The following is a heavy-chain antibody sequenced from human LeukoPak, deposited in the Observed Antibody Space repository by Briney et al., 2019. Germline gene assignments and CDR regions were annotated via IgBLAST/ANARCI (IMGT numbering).Heavy chain of an antibody. D-gene: IGHD3-3*01. CDR3: AKDLLRFLEWLPPRGYYMDV. CDR1: GFTFSSYG. CDR2: ISYDGSNK. Sequence: PGGSLRLSCAASGFTFSSYGMHWVRQAPGKGLEWVAVISYDGSNKYYADSVKGRFTISRDNSKNTLYLQMNSLRAEDTAVYYCAKDLLRFLEWLPPRGYYMDVWGKGTTVTVSS. V-gene: IGHV3-30*18. J-gene: IGHJ6*03.